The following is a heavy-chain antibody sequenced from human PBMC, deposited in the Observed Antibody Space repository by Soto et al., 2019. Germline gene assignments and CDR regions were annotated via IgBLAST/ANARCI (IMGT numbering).Heavy chain of an antibody. J-gene: IGHJ4*02. D-gene: IGHD6-25*01. V-gene: IGHV4-4*02. CDR1: GCSIRSRCW. CDR3: ARMPIVAAADEDF. CDR2: IFHSGST. Sequence: QVQLQASGPGLVKPSGTLSLTCGVSGCSIRSRCWWAWVRQPPGNGLAWIGEIFHSGSTNYNPSHKSRVSISVDKSRNQFSLSLSSATAADTAVYYCARMPIVAAADEDFWGQGTLVTVSS.